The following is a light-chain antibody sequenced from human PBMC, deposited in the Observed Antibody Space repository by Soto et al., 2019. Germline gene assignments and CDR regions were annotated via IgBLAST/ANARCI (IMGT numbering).Light chain of an antibody. CDR2: EVS. V-gene: IGLV2-8*01. CDR1: SSDVGSYDY. Sequence: QSALTQPPSASGSPGQSVTISCTGTSSDVGSYDYVSWYQQHPGKAPKLMIYEVSKRPSGVPDRFSGSKSGNTASLTVSGLQAEDEADYYCISYEGSSNVFGTGNKLTVL. J-gene: IGLJ1*01. CDR3: ISYEGSSNV.